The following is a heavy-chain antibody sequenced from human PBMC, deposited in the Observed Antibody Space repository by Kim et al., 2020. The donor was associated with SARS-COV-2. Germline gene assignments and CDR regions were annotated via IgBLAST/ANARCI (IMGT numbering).Heavy chain of an antibody. D-gene: IGHD3-16*01. V-gene: IGHV1-69*04. J-gene: IGHJ6*03. Sequence: YAKRFRGRVTITADKSTYTAHMELSSLRSDDTAVYYCARGSYTGYYYMDVWGKGTTITVSS. CDR3: ARGSYTGYYYMDV.